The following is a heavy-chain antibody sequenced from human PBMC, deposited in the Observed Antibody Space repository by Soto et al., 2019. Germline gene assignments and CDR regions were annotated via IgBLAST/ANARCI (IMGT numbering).Heavy chain of an antibody. CDR1: GFTFSSYA. CDR3: ARALRFLEWSPSFYYYYYGMDV. Sequence: GGALRLSCAASGFTFSSYAMHWVRPAPGKGVEWVAVIAYDGSNKYYADTVKDRFTISRDNSKNTLYLQMNSLRAEDTAVYYCARALRFLEWSPSFYYYYYGMDVWGQGTTVTVSS. D-gene: IGHD3-3*01. J-gene: IGHJ6*02. CDR2: IAYDGSNK. V-gene: IGHV3-30-3*01.